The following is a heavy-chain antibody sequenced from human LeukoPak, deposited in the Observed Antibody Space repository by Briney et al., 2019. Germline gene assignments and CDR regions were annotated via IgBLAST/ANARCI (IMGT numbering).Heavy chain of an antibody. CDR1: GASIISGGYY. V-gene: IGHV4-31*03. D-gene: IGHD4-23*01. CDR2: IYYSGST. Sequence: SETLSLTCTVSGASIISGGYYWSWIRQHPGKGLEWIGYIYYSGSTYYNPSLKSRVTISVDTSKNQFSLKLSSVTAADTAVYYCASSTTVVTPVDYWGQGTLVTVSS. J-gene: IGHJ4*02. CDR3: ASSTTVVTPVDY.